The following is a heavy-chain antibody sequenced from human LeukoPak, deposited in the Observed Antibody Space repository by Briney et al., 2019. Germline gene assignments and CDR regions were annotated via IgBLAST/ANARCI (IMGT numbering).Heavy chain of an antibody. Sequence: SETLSLTCTVPGGSISSNYWSWIRQPPGKGLEWIGYIYYSGGTNYNPSLKSRVTISRNTSKNQFSLKLTSVTAADTAVYYCARQTHYTPAFDYWGQGTLVTVSS. CDR3: ARQTHYTPAFDY. V-gene: IGHV4-59*08. D-gene: IGHD2-15*01. J-gene: IGHJ4*02. CDR1: GGSISSNY. CDR2: IYYSGGT.